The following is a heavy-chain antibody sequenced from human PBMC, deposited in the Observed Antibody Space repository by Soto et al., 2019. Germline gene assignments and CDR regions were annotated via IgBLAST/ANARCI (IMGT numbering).Heavy chain of an antibody. V-gene: IGHV3-66*01. CDR1: GFTVSNNY. CDR3: ARGEGSGSNALGH. Sequence: EVLLEESGGGFVQPGGSVRLACAASGFTVSNNYMTWVRQAPGKGLEWVEVIQAGGSIGYADSVSDRFTLSRDNSKNTVIRERNKLRPEDTAVYFSARGEGSGSNALGHWGQGTLVTVSS. J-gene: IGHJ4*02. CDR2: IQAGGSI. D-gene: IGHD3-16*01.